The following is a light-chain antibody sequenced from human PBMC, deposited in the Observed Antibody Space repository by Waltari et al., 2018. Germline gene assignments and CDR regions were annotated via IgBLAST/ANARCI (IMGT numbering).Light chain of an antibody. CDR2: GAS. CDR3: QQYGSSPGYT. J-gene: IGKJ2*01. V-gene: IGKV3-20*01. Sequence: EIVLPQSPGTLSLSPGERATLSCRASQSVTSSFLAWYQQKPGQAPRLLIYGASSRATGIPDRFSGSGSGTDFTLTISRLEPEEFAVYFCQQYGSSPGYTFGQVTKLEIK. CDR1: QSVTSSF.